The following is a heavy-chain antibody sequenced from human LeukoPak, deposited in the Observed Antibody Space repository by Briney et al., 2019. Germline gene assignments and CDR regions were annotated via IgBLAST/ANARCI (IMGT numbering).Heavy chain of an antibody. Sequence: ETLSLTCAVSGDSINSSNWWNWVRQPPGQGLEWVSAISGSGGSTYYADSVKGRFTISRDNSKNTLYLQMNSLRAEDTAVYYCAKGGSYASIDAFDIWGQGTMVTVSS. CDR3: AKGGSYASIDAFDI. CDR1: GDSINSSN. CDR2: ISGSGGST. D-gene: IGHD1-26*01. V-gene: IGHV3-23*01. J-gene: IGHJ3*02.